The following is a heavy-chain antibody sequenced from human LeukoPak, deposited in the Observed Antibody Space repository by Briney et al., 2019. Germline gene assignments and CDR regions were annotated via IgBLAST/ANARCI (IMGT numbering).Heavy chain of an antibody. D-gene: IGHD3-3*01. CDR2: IYYSGST. V-gene: IGHV4-39*01. J-gene: IGHJ4*02. Sequence: SETLSLTCTVSGGSISSSSYYWGWVRQPPGKGLGWIGSIYYSGSTYYNPSLKSRVTISVDTSKNQFSLKLSSVTAADPAVYYCANQITIFGVGRHFDYWGQGTLVTVSP. CDR1: GGSISSSSYY. CDR3: ANQITIFGVGRHFDY.